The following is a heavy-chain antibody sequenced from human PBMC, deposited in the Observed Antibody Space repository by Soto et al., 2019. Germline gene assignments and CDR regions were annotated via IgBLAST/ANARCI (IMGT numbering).Heavy chain of an antibody. CDR2: ISSSSSTI. CDR1: GFTFSSYS. D-gene: IGHD4-4*01. V-gene: IGHV3-48*01. CDR3: AKVDHSNYDWFDP. Sequence: PGGSLRLSCAASGFTFSSYSMNWVRQAPGKGLEWVSYISSSSSTIYYADSVKGRFTISRDNAKNSLYLQMNSLRAEDTAVYYCAKVDHSNYDWFDPWGQGTLVTVSS. J-gene: IGHJ5*02.